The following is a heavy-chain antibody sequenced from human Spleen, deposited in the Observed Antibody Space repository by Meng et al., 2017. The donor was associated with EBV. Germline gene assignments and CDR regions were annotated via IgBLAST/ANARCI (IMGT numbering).Heavy chain of an antibody. CDR1: GCAFGGFY. CDR2: INHSGST. D-gene: IGHD2-15*01. J-gene: IGHJ6*02. CDR3: ASPITALGIGYYYYGMDV. Sequence: GQLQQGGGGLLKASGTLALTCAVSGCAFGGFYGGWIRQPPGKELEWIGEINHSGSTNYNPSLKSRVTISVDTSRNQFSLGLSSVTAADTAVYYCASPITALGIGYYYYGMDVWGLGTTVTVSS. V-gene: IGHV4-34*01.